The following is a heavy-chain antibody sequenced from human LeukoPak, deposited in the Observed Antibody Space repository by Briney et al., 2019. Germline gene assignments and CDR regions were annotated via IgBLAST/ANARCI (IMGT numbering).Heavy chain of an antibody. V-gene: IGHV4-59*01. J-gene: IGHJ4*02. CDR1: GGSISNYY. D-gene: IGHD5-24*01. CDR2: IYYSGST. CDR3: ARDLVPSILNRDGYNFPQGEPFDY. Sequence: PSETLSLTCTVSGGSISNYYWSWIRQPPGKGLEWIGYIYYSGSTNYNPSLKSRVTISVDTSKNQFSLKLSSVTAEDTAVYYCARDLVPSILNRDGYNFPQGEPFDYWGQGTLVIVS.